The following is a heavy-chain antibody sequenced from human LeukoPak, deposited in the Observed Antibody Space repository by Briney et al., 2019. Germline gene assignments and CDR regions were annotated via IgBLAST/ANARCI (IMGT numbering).Heavy chain of an antibody. Sequence: PGGSLRLSRAASGFTFSSYAMSWVRQAPGKGLEWVSAISGGGGSTYYADSVKGRFTISRDNSKNTLYLQMNSLRAEDTAVYYCAKLLTYYDFWSGYRSTATAFDYWGQGTLVTVSS. CDR1: GFTFSSYA. D-gene: IGHD3-3*01. CDR3: AKLLTYYDFWSGYRSTATAFDY. J-gene: IGHJ4*02. V-gene: IGHV3-23*01. CDR2: ISGGGGST.